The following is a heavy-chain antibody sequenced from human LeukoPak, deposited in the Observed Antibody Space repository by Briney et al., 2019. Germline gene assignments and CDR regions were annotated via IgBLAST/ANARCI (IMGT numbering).Heavy chain of an antibody. Sequence: GASVKVSCKASGYTFTSYGISWVRQAPGQGREWMGWISAYNGNTNYAQKLQGRVTMTTDTSTSTAYMELRSLRSDDTAVYYCARDEFGEWLRFGEDDYWGQGTLVTVSS. CDR3: ARDEFGEWLRFGEDDY. D-gene: IGHD5-12*01. CDR1: GYTFTSYG. J-gene: IGHJ4*02. CDR2: ISAYNGNT. V-gene: IGHV1-18*01.